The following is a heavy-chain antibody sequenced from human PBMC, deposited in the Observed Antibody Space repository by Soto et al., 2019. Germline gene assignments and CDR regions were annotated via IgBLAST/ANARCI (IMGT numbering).Heavy chain of an antibody. CDR1: AGSIRAYY. J-gene: IGHJ4*02. V-gene: IGHV4-59*01. CDR2: IFDTGST. Sequence: QVQLQESGPGLVKPSETLSLTCTVSAGSIRAYYLVWIRQPPGKGLGWIGSIFDTGSTDYNPSLTSRVSISLAAAKNQFSLNLGSVTAADTAGYYCARVNRGAFDYWGQGALVTGSS. CDR3: ARVNRGAFDY.